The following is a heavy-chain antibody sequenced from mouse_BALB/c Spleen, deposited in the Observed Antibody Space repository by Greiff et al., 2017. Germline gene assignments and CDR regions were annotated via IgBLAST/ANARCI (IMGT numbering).Heavy chain of an antibody. D-gene: IGHD2-3*01. CDR2: IWGDGST. V-gene: IGHV2-6-7*01. J-gene: IGHJ4*01. CDR1: GFSLTGYG. CDR3: AREGGYYTGAMDY. Sequence: QVHVKQSGPGLVAPSQSLSITCTVSGFSLTGYGVNWVRQPPGKGLEWLGMIWGDGSTDYNSALKSRLSISKDNSKSQVFLKMNSLQTDDTARYYCAREGGYYTGAMDYWGQGTSVTVSS.